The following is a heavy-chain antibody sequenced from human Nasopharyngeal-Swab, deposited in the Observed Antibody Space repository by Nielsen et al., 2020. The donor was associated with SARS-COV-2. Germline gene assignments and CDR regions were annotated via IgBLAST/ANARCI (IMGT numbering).Heavy chain of an antibody. V-gene: IGHV4-38-2*02. J-gene: IGHJ4*02. CDR2: IYHSGST. Sequence: SETLSLTCTVSGSSISSGYYWGWLRQPPGKVLEWIGSIYHSGSTYYHPSLKSRVTISVDTSKNQFSLKLSSVTAADTAVYYCARVGARDYVWGSYRPNPGGYWGQGTLVTVSS. D-gene: IGHD3-16*02. CDR3: ARVGARDYVWGSYRPNPGGY. CDR1: GSSISSGYY.